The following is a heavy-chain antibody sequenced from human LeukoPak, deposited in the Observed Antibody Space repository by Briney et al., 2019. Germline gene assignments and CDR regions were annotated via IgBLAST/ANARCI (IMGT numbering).Heavy chain of an antibody. CDR3: ARQEGELLPRYFDY. Sequence: ASVKVSCKASGYTFSSYVISWVRQAPGQGLEWMGWINAYNGNTKYVQKVQGRVTMTTDTSTSTAYMEVRSLRSDDTAVYYCARQEGELLPRYFDYWGQGTLVTVSS. J-gene: IGHJ4*02. CDR1: GYTFSSYV. CDR2: INAYNGNT. V-gene: IGHV1-18*01. D-gene: IGHD1-26*01.